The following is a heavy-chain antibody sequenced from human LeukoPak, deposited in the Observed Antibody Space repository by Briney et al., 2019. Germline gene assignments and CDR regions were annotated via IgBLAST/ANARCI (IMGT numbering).Heavy chain of an antibody. CDR3: TTGFKLVKWDY. D-gene: IGHD3-9*01. J-gene: IGHJ4*02. CDR2: IKSKTDGGTT. CDR1: GFIFGDYA. V-gene: IGHV3-15*01. Sequence: GGSLRLSCTTSGFIFGDYAMSWFRQAPGKGLEWVGRIKSKTDGGTTDYAAPVKGRFTISRDDSKNTLYLQMNSLKTEDTAVYYCTTGFKLVKWDYWGQGTLVTVSS.